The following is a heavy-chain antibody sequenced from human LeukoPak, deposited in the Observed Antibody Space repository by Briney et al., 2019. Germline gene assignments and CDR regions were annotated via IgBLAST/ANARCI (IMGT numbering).Heavy chain of an antibody. D-gene: IGHD3-10*01. V-gene: IGHV4-34*01. CDR1: GGSFSGYY. Sequence: PSETLSLTCAVYGGSFSGYYWSWIRQPPGKGLEWIGEINHSGSTNYNPSLKSRVTISVDTSKNQFSLKLSSVTAADTAVYYCAREGAYYYGSGSYYNVYYFDYWGQGTLVTVSS. CDR3: AREGAYYYGSGSYYNVYYFDY. J-gene: IGHJ4*02. CDR2: INHSGST.